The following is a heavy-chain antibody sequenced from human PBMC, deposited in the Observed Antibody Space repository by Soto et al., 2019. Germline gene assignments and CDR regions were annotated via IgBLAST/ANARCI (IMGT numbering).Heavy chain of an antibody. J-gene: IGHJ3*02. Sequence: PSETLSLTCTVSGGYISSSSYYWSCIRQPPGKGLEWIGYIYYSGSTNYNPSLKSRATISVDTSKNQFTLKLSSVTAADTAVYYCARVPWQWLGGYALDIWGQGTMVTVSS. CDR3: ARVPWQWLGGYALDI. V-gene: IGHV4-61*01. D-gene: IGHD6-19*01. CDR2: IYYSGST. CDR1: GGYISSSSYY.